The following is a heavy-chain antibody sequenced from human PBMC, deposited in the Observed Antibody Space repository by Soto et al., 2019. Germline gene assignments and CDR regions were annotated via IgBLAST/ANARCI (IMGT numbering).Heavy chain of an antibody. CDR2: IYSSGST. CDR3: ARHSPPFFYGSGPWDV. Sequence: QVQLRESGPGLVRASETLSLTCTVSGGSISNSYWSWIRQSPGKGLEWIGYIYSSGSTNYNPSLKSRVTISVDTTKNQFSLKLSSLIAADTAVYYCARHSPPFFYGSGPWDVWGQGTTVTVSS. D-gene: IGHD3-10*01. J-gene: IGHJ6*02. V-gene: IGHV4-59*08. CDR1: GGSISNSY.